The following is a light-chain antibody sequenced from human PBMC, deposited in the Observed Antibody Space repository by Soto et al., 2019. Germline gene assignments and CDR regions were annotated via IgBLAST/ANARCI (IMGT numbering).Light chain of an antibody. Sequence: SYELTQPPSVSVAPGKTARITCGGNNIGSKSVHWYQQKPGQAPVLVIYYDSDRPSGIPERFSGSNSGNTATLTISRVEAGDEADYYCQVWDSSSDHRGVFSGGTKFTVL. CDR1: NIGSKS. J-gene: IGLJ2*01. CDR3: QVWDSSSDHRGV. CDR2: YDS. V-gene: IGLV3-21*04.